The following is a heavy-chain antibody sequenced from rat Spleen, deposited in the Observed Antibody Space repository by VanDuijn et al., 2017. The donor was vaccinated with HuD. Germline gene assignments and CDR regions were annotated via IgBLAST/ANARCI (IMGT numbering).Heavy chain of an antibody. CDR3: ASPLWGAY. CDR2: ISTSGGST. CDR1: GFTFSNYD. Sequence: EVQLVESGGGLVQPGRSLKLSCAASGFTFSNYDMAWVRQAPTKGLEWVASISTSGGSTYYRDSVKGRFTVSRDNAKSTLYLQMDSLRSEDTATYYCASPLWGAYWGQGTLVTVSS. D-gene: IGHD1-7*01. J-gene: IGHJ3*01. V-gene: IGHV5-25*01.